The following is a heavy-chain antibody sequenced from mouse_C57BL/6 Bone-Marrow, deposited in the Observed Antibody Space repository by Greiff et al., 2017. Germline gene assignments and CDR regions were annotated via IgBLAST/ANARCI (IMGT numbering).Heavy chain of an antibody. D-gene: IGHD4-1*01. CDR1: GYTFTSYW. Sequence: QVQLQQPGAELVKPGASVKMSCKASGYTFTSYWITWVKQRPGQGLEWIGDIYPGSGSTNYTEKFKSKATLTVDTSSSTAYMQLSSLTSEDSAVXDCARWRTGTYAWFAYWGQGTLVTVSA. CDR3: ARWRTGTYAWFAY. J-gene: IGHJ3*01. CDR2: IYPGSGST. V-gene: IGHV1-55*01.